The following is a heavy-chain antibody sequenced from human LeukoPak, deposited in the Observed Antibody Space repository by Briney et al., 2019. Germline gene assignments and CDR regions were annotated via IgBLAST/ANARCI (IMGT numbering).Heavy chain of an antibody. V-gene: IGHV3-7*01. Sequence: GGSLRLSCSASGFTFSTYWMSWVRQAPGKGLEWVANMRRDGNEIYYLDSVRGRFTISRDNAKNSLYLQMNSLRAEDTAVYYCARDPTEGGTFAYYFDYWGQGTLVTVSS. D-gene: IGHD1-26*01. J-gene: IGHJ4*02. CDR1: GFTFSTYW. CDR3: ARDPTEGGTFAYYFDY. CDR2: MRRDGNEI.